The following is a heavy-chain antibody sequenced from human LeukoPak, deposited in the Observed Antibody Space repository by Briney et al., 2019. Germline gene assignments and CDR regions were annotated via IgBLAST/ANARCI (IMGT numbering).Heavy chain of an antibody. CDR1: GDSISTYY. V-gene: IGHV4-4*09. D-gene: IGHD6-19*01. J-gene: IGHJ5*02. CDR2: ICNSGGT. Sequence: PSDTLSLTCTVSGDSISTYYWSWIRQPPGKGLEGIGCICNSGGTHYNPSLKSRVTISVDTSKNQFSLNLSSVTAADTAVYYCAKTGRPNNSGWYRWFDPWGQGTLVTVSS. CDR3: AKTGRPNNSGWYRWFDP.